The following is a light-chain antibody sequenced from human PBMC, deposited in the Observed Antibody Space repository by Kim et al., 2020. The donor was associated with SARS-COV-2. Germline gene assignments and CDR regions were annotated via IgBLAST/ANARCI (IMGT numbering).Light chain of an antibody. CDR1: NSNNGKDY. CDR3: EAWDESLSGWV. J-gene: IGLJ3*02. V-gene: IGLV1-47*01. Sequence: GQEDTIPSSGTNSNNGKDYVYGYQQVPGTAPKVLIYRNDYRSSGVPDRFSGSESGTSASLVISGLRSEDEADYYCEAWDESLSGWVFGGGTQLTVL. CDR2: RND.